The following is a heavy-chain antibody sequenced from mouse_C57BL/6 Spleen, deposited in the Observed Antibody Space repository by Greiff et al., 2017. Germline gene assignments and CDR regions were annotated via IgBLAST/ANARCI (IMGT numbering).Heavy chain of an antibody. CDR1: GFTFSDYY. V-gene: IGHV5-16*01. CDR3: ARDRGVRGGAMDY. CDR2: INYDGSST. J-gene: IGHJ4*01. Sequence: EVMLVESEGGLVQPGRSLKLSCTASGFTFSDYYMAWVRQVPEKGLEWVANINYDGSSTYYLDSLKGRFIISRDNAKNILDLQMSSLNSENTATYYWARDRGVRGGAMDYWGQGTSVTVSS. D-gene: IGHD2-2*01.